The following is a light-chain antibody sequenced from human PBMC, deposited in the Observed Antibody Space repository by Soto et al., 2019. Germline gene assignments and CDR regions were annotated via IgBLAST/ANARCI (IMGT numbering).Light chain of an antibody. J-gene: IGKJ4*01. CDR3: QDRGNWPIFT. CDR2: GAS. V-gene: IGKV3-11*01. Sequence: EVVMTQSPATLSVSPGDTAPLSFRASQSVSSSLAWYEQKPGQPPRLLIYGASTRATGIPARFTGSGSGTDFTLIISRLAPEDSAVYYCQDRGNWPIFTFGGGTKVDIK. CDR1: QSVSSS.